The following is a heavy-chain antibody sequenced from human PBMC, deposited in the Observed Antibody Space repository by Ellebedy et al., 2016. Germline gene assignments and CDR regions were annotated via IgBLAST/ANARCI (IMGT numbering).Heavy chain of an antibody. CDR1: GFTFSSYA. J-gene: IGHJ4*02. CDR3: ARDLDEQLVGLGSLDY. D-gene: IGHD6-13*01. CDR2: ISYDGSNK. V-gene: IGHV3-30-3*01. Sequence: GESLKISCAASGFTFSSYAMHWVRQAPGKGLEWVAVISYDGSNKYYADSVKGRFTISRDNSKNTLYLQMNSLRAEDTAVYYCARDLDEQLVGLGSLDYWGQGTLVTVSS.